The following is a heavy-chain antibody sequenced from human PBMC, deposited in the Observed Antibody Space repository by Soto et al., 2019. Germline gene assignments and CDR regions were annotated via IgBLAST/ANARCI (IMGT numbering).Heavy chain of an antibody. CDR3: AKSLPFNYYYYMDV. V-gene: IGHV3-23*01. Sequence: RGSLRLSCAASGFTFSSYAMSWVRQAPGKGLEWVSAISGSGGSTYYADSVKGRFTISRDNSKNTLYLQMNSLRAEDTAVYYCAKSLPFNYYYYMDVWGKGTTVTVSS. CDR1: GFTFSSYA. CDR2: ISGSGGST. J-gene: IGHJ6*03.